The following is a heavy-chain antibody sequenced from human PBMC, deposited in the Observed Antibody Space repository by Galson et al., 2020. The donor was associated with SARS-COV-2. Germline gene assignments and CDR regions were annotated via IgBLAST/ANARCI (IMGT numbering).Heavy chain of an antibody. V-gene: IGHV1-18*01. CDR2: ISPFNGHT. D-gene: IGHD1-26*01. CDR1: GYTFTSYG. CDR3: ARDRDRNGVGATSLADY. Sequence: ASVKVSCKASGYTFTSYGITWVRQAPGQGLEWMGWISPFNGHTNYVQKLQDRVTMTTDTSTSTVYMELRSLRSDDTAVYFCARDRDRNGVGATSLADYWGQGTLVTVSS. J-gene: IGHJ4*02.